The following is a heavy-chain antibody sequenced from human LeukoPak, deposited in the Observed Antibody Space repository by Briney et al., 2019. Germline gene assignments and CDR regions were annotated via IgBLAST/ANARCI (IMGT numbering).Heavy chain of an antibody. CDR3: ARAQWLVDY. CDR1: GYSISSGYY. J-gene: IGHJ4*02. D-gene: IGHD6-19*01. V-gene: IGHV4-38-2*02. CDR2: VYHSGST. Sequence: SETLSLTCTVSGYSISSGYYWGWIRQPPGKGLEWIGSVYHSGSTYYNPSLKSRVTISVDTSKNQFSLKLSSVTAADTAVYYCARAQWLVDYWGQGTLVTVSS.